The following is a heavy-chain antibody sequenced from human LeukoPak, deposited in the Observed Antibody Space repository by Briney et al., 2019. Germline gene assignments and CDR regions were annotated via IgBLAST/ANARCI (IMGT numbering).Heavy chain of an antibody. V-gene: IGHV3-15*01. Sequence: GGSLRLSCAASGFTFSNAWMSWVRQAPGKGLEWVGRIKSKTDGGTTDYAAPVKGRFTISRDDSKNTLYLQMNSLKTEDTAVYYCTTDAYSGYGFDYWGQGTLVTVSS. CDR3: TTDAYSGYGFDY. CDR1: GFTFSNAW. D-gene: IGHD5-12*01. CDR2: IKSKTDGGTT. J-gene: IGHJ4*02.